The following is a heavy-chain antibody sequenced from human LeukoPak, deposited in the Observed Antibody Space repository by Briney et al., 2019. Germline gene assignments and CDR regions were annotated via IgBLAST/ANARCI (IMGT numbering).Heavy chain of an antibody. Sequence: GGSLRLSCAASGFTFDDYAMHWVRQAPGKGLEWVAFIRYDGSNKYYADSVKGRFTISRDNSKTTLYLQMNSLRAEDTAVYYCAKSTGTPSADYWGQGTLVTVSS. J-gene: IGHJ4*02. CDR2: IRYDGSNK. D-gene: IGHD1-1*01. CDR1: GFTFDDYA. V-gene: IGHV3-30*02. CDR3: AKSTGTPSADY.